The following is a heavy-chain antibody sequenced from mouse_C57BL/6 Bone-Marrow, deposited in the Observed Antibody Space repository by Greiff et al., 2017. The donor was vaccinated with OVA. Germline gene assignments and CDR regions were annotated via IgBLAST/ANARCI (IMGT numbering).Heavy chain of an antibody. Sequence: EVMLVESEGGLVQPGSSMKLSCTASGFTFSDYYMAWVRQVPEKGLEWVANINYDGSSTYYLDSLKSRFIISRDNAKNILYLQMSSLKSEDTATYYCARYYYGSDVWGTGTTVTVSS. J-gene: IGHJ1*03. CDR2: INYDGSST. D-gene: IGHD1-1*01. CDR1: GFTFSDYY. V-gene: IGHV5-16*01. CDR3: ARYYYGSDV.